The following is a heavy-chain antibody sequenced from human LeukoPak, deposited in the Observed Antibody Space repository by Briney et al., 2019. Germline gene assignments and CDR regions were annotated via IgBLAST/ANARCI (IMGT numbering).Heavy chain of an antibody. J-gene: IGHJ4*02. V-gene: IGHV4-59*01. Sequence: SETLSLTCTVSGGSISSYYWSWIRQPPGKGLELIGYISYSGSTNYNPSLKSRVTISVDTSKNQFSLKLSSVTAADTAVYYCARERIMEYYFDYWGQGTLLSVSS. CDR3: ARERIMEYYFDY. CDR1: GGSISSYY. D-gene: IGHD2-8*01. CDR2: ISYSGST.